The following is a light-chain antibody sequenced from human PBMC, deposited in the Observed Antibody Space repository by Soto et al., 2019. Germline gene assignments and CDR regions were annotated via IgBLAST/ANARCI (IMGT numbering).Light chain of an antibody. CDR3: QQYGSSGT. V-gene: IGKV3-20*01. Sequence: EVVLTQSPGTLSLSPGERATLSCRASQSVSSSFLAWYKQRPGQAPRLLIYDASSRATGVPDRFSGSGSGTDFTLTIRRLEPEDFAVYYCQQYGSSGTFGQGTKVDIK. J-gene: IGKJ1*01. CDR2: DAS. CDR1: QSVSSSF.